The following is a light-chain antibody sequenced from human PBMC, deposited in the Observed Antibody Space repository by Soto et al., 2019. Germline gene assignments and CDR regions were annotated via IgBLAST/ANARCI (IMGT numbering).Light chain of an antibody. Sequence: QLVLTQPASVSGSPGQSITISCTGTSSDVGGYNAVSWYQQHPGKAPKLMIYDVTNRPSGASNRFSGSKSGNTASLTISGLQAEDEADYYCGSYATGGAYVFGTGTQLTVL. V-gene: IGLV2-14*01. J-gene: IGLJ1*01. CDR1: SSDVGGYNA. CDR3: GSYATGGAYV. CDR2: DVT.